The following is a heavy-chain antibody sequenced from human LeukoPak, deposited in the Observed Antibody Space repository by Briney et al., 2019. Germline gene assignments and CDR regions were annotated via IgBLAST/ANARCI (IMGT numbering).Heavy chain of an antibody. CDR3: ARTTYYYDRSGYLDY. Sequence: GRSLRLSCAASGFTFSSYAMHWVRQAPGKGLEWVAVISYDGSNKYYADSVKGRFTISRDNSKNTLYLQMNSLRAEDTAVYYCARTTYYYDRSGYLDYWGQGTLVTVSS. J-gene: IGHJ4*02. CDR1: GFTFSSYA. V-gene: IGHV3-30-3*01. D-gene: IGHD3-22*01. CDR2: ISYDGSNK.